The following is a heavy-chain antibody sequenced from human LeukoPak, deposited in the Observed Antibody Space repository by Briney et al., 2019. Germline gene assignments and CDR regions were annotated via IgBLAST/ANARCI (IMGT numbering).Heavy chain of an antibody. CDR1: XXSISSXXX. CDR2: IYHSGST. J-gene: IGHJ4*02. V-gene: IGHV4-38-2*02. CDR3: ARDGRAGSLFAY. Sequence: VSXXSISSXXXXXGXXXXXXXGLXWIGSIYHSGSTYYNPSLKSRVTISVDTSKNQFSLKLSSVTAADTAVYYCARDGRAGSLFAYWGQGTLVTVSS. D-gene: IGHD6-19*01.